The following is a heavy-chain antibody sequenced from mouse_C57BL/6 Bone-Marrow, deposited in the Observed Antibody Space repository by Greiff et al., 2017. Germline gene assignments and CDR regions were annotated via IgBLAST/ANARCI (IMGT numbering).Heavy chain of an antibody. CDR2: INPNNGGT. J-gene: IGHJ3*01. V-gene: IGHV1-26*01. D-gene: IGHD2-5*01. CDR3: ARTSYYSNYRFAY. CDR1: GYTFTDYY. Sequence: VQLQHSGPELVKPGASVKISCKASGYTFTDYYMNWVKQSHGKSLEWIRDINPNNGGTSYNQKFKGKATLTVDKSSSTAYMVLRSLTSEDSAVYYCARTSYYSNYRFAYWGQGTLVTVSA.